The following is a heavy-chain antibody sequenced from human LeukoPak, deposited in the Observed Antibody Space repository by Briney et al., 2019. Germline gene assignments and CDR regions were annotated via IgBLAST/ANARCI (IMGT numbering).Heavy chain of an antibody. V-gene: IGHV4-39*01. D-gene: IGHD1-26*01. CDR3: ARQDSGSYLYFDY. CDR2: IYYSGST. CDR1: GGSISSSSYY. J-gene: IGHJ4*02. Sequence: NPSETLSLTCTVSGGSISSSSYYWGWIRQPPGKGLEWIGSIYYSGSTYYNPSLKSRVTISVDTSKNQFSLKLSSVTAADTAVYNCARQDSGSYLYFDYWGQGTLVTVSS.